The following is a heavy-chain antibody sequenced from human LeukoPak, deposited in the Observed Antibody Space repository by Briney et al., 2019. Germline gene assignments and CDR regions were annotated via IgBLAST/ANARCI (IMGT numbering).Heavy chain of an antibody. CDR3: ARGAQLWPTWAHDY. J-gene: IGHJ4*02. CDR1: GFTISSYA. CDR2: ISYDGSNK. Sequence: GGSLRLSCAASGFTISSYAMHWVRQAPGMGMQGVAVISYDGSNKYYADSVKGRFTIARDNSKNTLYLQMNSLGAEDTAVYYCARGAQLWPTWAHDYCGQGTLVTVSS. D-gene: IGHD5-18*01. V-gene: IGHV3-30*04.